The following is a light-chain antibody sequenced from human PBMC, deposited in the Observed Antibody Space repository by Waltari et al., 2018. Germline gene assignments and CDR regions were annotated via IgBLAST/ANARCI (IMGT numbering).Light chain of an antibody. CDR3: SSYTRSSSYV. Sequence: QSALTQPASVSGSPEQSITISCTGTSSDIGGDNFVSWYQQHPGKAPKLILFDVSDRPSGVVTRFSGSKSGNSASLTISGLQAEDEADYYCSSYTRSSSYVFGTGTKVTVL. CDR2: DVS. V-gene: IGLV2-14*01. CDR1: SSDIGGDNF. J-gene: IGLJ1*01.